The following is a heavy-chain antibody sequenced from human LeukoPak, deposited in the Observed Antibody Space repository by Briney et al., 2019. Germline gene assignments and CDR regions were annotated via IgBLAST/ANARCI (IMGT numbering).Heavy chain of an antibody. J-gene: IGHJ4*02. CDR1: GFTFSSYA. CDR3: VRDPQLLLPPS. CDR2: ISYDGSNK. V-gene: IGHV3-30-3*01. D-gene: IGHD2-2*01. Sequence: GRSLRLSCAASGFTFSSYAMHWVRQAPGKGLEWVAVISYDGSNKYYADSVKGRFTVSRDNAKNTLYLQMNSLTAEDTAVYYCVRDPQLLLPPSWGQGTLVTVSS.